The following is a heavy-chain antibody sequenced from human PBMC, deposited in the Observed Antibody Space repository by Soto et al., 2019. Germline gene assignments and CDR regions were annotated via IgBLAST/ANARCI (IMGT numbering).Heavy chain of an antibody. Sequence: GSLRLSCAASGFTVSINYMSWVRQAPGKGLEWVSVIYSGGSTYYADSVKGRFTISRDNSKNTLYLQMNSLRAEDTAVYYCARDMAAAGYGMDVWGQGTTVTVSS. V-gene: IGHV3-53*01. J-gene: IGHJ6*02. CDR1: GFTVSINY. CDR2: IYSGGST. CDR3: ARDMAAAGYGMDV. D-gene: IGHD6-13*01.